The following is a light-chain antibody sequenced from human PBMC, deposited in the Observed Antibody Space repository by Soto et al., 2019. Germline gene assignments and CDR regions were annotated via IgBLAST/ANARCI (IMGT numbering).Light chain of an antibody. CDR3: QQSYSSPPT. CDR1: QSIDTH. J-gene: IGKJ1*01. Sequence: DIRMTHSPSSLSASVGDRVTIACRASQSIDTHLNWYQQKPGKAPKLLIFAASSLQSGVPSRFSGSRSGPDFTLTISSLQPEDFATYYCQQSYSSPPTFGQGTKVDIK. V-gene: IGKV1-39*01. CDR2: AAS.